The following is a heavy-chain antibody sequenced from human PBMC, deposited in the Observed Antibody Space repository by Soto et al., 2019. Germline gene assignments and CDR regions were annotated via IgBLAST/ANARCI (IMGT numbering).Heavy chain of an antibody. V-gene: IGHV4-30-4*01. CDR1: GGSISNGDYS. Sequence: SSETLSLTCTVTGGSISNGDYSWAWLRQPPGKGLEWIGHIYYSGSTYYNPSRKSRVTISVDRSRNEFSLELTSVTAADTAVYYCASVTLKWLYAFDYWGQGALVTVSS. CDR2: IYYSGST. D-gene: IGHD3-3*01. J-gene: IGHJ4*02. CDR3: ASVTLKWLYAFDY.